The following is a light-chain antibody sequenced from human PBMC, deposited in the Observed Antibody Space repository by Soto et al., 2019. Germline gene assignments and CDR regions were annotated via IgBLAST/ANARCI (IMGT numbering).Light chain of an antibody. CDR1: RSVYSN. Sequence: IEMTQSPATLSMSPGERATVSCRASRSVYSNLAWYQQRPGQPPRLLMYGASTRAAGTPVRFSGSGSGTEFTLTISSLHPEDFAIYFCQQYHNWPMYTFGQGTKVEIK. CDR3: QQYHNWPMYT. CDR2: GAS. J-gene: IGKJ2*01. V-gene: IGKV3-15*01.